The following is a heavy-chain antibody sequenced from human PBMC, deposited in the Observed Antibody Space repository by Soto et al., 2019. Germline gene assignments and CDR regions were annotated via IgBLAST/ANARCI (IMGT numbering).Heavy chain of an antibody. CDR3: ASKVYEGIVYYYYGMDV. Sequence: QVQLVQSGAEVKKPGSSVKVSCKASGGTFSSYAISWVRQAPGQGLEWMGGIIPIFGTANYAQKFQGRVTITADESTSTAYMELSSLRSEDTAVYYCASKVYEGIVYYYYGMDVWGQGTTVTVSS. J-gene: IGHJ6*02. V-gene: IGHV1-69*01. D-gene: IGHD3-22*01. CDR2: IIPIFGTA. CDR1: GGTFSSYA.